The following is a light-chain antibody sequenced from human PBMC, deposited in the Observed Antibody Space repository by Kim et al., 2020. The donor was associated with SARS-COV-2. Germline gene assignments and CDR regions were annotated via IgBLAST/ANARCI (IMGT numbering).Light chain of an antibody. CDR1: QSISNW. J-gene: IGKJ1*01. CDR3: QQYRNLWT. Sequence: SESVGDRVTLTCRASQSISNWLAWYQQKPGKAPKLLINDASSLESGVPSRFSGSGTGTEFTLTISSLQPDDFATYYCQQYRNLWTFGQGTKVDIK. CDR2: DAS. V-gene: IGKV1-5*01.